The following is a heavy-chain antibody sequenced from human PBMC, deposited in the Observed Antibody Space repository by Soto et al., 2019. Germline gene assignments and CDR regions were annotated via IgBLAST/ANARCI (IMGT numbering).Heavy chain of an antibody. CDR2: IVPISDTT. J-gene: IGHJ6*02. D-gene: IGHD5-12*01. Sequence: QVQLVQSGAEVKKPGSSVKVSCKASGGTFSTYAIIWVRQAPGQGLEWMGGIVPISDTTDYAQKFQGRVTITADESTTTTYMELSSLKSDDMAVYYCARDLEARRIYWHPDYGLDVWGQGTTVIVSS. CDR3: ARDLEARRIYWHPDYGLDV. CDR1: GGTFSTYA. V-gene: IGHV1-69*01.